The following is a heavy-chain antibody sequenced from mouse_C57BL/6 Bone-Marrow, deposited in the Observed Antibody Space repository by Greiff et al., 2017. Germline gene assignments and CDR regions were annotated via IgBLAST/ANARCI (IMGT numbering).Heavy chain of an antibody. Sequence: QVQLQQPGAELVMPGASVKLSCKASGYTFTSYWMHWVKQRPGQGLEWIGEIDPSDSYTNYNQKFQGKSTLTVDKSSSTAYMRLSSLTSEDSAVYYWARGGYYGSNFFDYWGQGTTLTVSS. CDR3: ARGGYYGSNFFDY. J-gene: IGHJ2*01. D-gene: IGHD1-1*01. CDR2: IDPSDSYT. CDR1: GYTFTSYW. V-gene: IGHV1-69*01.